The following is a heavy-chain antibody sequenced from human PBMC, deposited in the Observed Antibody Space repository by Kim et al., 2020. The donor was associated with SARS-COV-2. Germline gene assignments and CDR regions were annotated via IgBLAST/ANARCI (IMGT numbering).Heavy chain of an antibody. J-gene: IGHJ4*02. D-gene: IGHD6-19*01. Sequence: KALGLIALIYWDDDKRYSPSLKGRLTITKDTSKNQVVLTMTNMDPVDTATYYCCARGTSSGWYGPFFDYWGQGTLVTVSS. CDR3: CARGTSSGWYGPFFDY. CDR2: IYWDDDK. V-gene: IGHV2-5*02.